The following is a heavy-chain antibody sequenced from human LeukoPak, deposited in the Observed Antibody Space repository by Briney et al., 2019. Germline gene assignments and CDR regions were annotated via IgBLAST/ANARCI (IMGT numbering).Heavy chain of an antibody. Sequence: GGSLRLSCAASGFTFSNYGMDWVRQAPGKGLEWVSAISGSGGSTYYADSVKGRFTISRDNSKNTLYLQMNSLRAEDTAVYYCAKQYGGYSSGWYDYWGQGTLVTVSS. V-gene: IGHV3-23*01. CDR2: ISGSGGST. CDR3: AKQYGGYSSGWYDY. CDR1: GFTFSNYG. J-gene: IGHJ4*02. D-gene: IGHD6-19*01.